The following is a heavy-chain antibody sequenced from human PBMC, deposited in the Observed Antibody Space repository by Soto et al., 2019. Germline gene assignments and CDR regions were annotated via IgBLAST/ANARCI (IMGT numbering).Heavy chain of an antibody. J-gene: IGHJ6*02. CDR3: ARLPYDSVWGYLSGMDV. V-gene: IGHV4-30-4*01. Sequence: SETLSLTCTVSGGSISSGDYYWTWIRQPPGKGLEWIGFIYDSGSLYYNPSLRSRVSMSVDTSNDRFSLNLTAVTAADTPVYYSARLPYDSVWGYLSGMDVWRQGLTITVSS. CDR2: IYDSGSL. D-gene: IGHD3-16*01. CDR1: GGSISSGDYY.